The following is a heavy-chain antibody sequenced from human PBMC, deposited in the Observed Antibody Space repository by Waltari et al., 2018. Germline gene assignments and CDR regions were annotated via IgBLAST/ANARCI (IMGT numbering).Heavy chain of an antibody. CDR2: INQSGRH. CDR1: GGSFSGYY. J-gene: IGHJ5*02. V-gene: IGHV4-34*01. D-gene: IGHD6-13*01. Sequence: QVQLQQWGAGLFKPSETLSLTCAVYGGSFSGYYWSWIRQPPGKGLEWIGEINQSGRHNYNPSLKSRVTISVDTSKNQFSLKLSSVTAADTAVYYCARVGQQQLVQAQSPWGQGTLVTVSS. CDR3: ARVGQQQLVQAQSP.